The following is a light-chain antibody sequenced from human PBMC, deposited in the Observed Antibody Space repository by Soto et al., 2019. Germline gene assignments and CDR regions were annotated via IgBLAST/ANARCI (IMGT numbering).Light chain of an antibody. CDR2: DAS. CDR3: QKRKNWPPIT. V-gene: IGKV3-11*01. CDR1: QSVDKF. Sequence: EVELTQSPAILSLSPGETATLSCRASQSVDKFLAWYQQRPGQPPRLLIFDASNRATGVPVRFSGSGSGTVFTLTIGSLEPEDSAVYYCQKRKNWPPITVGQGTRLEI. J-gene: IGKJ5*01.